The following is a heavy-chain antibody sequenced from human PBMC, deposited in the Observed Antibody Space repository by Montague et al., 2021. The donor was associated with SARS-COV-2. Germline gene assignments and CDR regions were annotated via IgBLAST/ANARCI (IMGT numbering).Heavy chain of an antibody. CDR3: ARSLDPSGTYYLPY. CDR2: IHYSGSS. D-gene: IGHD3-10*01. J-gene: IGHJ4*02. Sequence: SETLSLTCSVSGGSIGSYYWSWFRQPPGKGLEWIGHIHYSGSSTYSPSFKSRVTISIDTPKNQFSLKLSSVTAADTAVYYCARSLDPSGTYYLPYWGQGTLVTVSS. V-gene: IGHV4-59*01. CDR1: GGSIGSYY.